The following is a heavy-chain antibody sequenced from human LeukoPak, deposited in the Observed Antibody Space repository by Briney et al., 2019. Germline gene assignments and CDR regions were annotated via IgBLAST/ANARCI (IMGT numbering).Heavy chain of an antibody. CDR1: GGSISSYY. CDR2: IYYSGGT. Sequence: SETLSLTCTVSGGSISSYYWSWIRQPPGKGLEWIGYIYYSGGTNYNPSLKSRVTISVDTSKNQFSLKLSSVTAADTAVYYCARGAYYYDSSGYYFGPYFDYWGQGTLVTVSS. V-gene: IGHV4-59*01. D-gene: IGHD3-22*01. CDR3: ARGAYYYDSSGYYFGPYFDY. J-gene: IGHJ4*02.